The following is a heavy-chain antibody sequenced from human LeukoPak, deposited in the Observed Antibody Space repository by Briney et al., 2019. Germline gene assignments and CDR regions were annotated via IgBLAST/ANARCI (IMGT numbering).Heavy chain of an antibody. CDR2: INPNSGGT. J-gene: IGHJ3*02. CDR1: GYTFTGYY. Sequence: ASVKVSCKASGYTFTGYYMHWMRQAPGQGLEWMGWINPNSGGTNYAQKFQGRVTITRDTSISTAYMELSRLRSDDTAVYYCARDYDFWSGYYTWAFDIWGQGTMVTVSS. V-gene: IGHV1-2*02. D-gene: IGHD3-3*01. CDR3: ARDYDFWSGYYTWAFDI.